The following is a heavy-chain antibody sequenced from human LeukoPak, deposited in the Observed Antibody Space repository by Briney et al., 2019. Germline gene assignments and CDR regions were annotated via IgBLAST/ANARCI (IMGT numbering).Heavy chain of an antibody. J-gene: IGHJ4*02. CDR3: AHSSGYAYGLDY. CDR2: ISSSSSYI. Sequence: GGSLRLSCAASGFTFSDYAMNWVRQVPGKGLEWVSAISSSSSYIYYADSVKGRFTISRDNAKNSLYLQMNSLRADDTAVYYCAHSSGYAYGLDYWGQGTLVTVSS. CDR1: GFTFSDYA. V-gene: IGHV3-21*01. D-gene: IGHD5-18*01.